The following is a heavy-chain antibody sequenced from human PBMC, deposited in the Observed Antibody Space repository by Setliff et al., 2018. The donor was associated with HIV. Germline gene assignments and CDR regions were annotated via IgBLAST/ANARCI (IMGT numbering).Heavy chain of an antibody. V-gene: IGHV4-59*01. D-gene: IGHD2-2*01. Sequence: SETLSLTCTVSGGSISSYYWSWIRQPPGKGLEWIGYIYYSGSTNYNPSLKSRVTISVDTSKNQFSLKLSTVTAADTAVYYCARGRRSTSSYYYYYYMDVWGKGTTVTVSS. CDR1: GGSISSYY. CDR2: IYYSGST. CDR3: ARGRRSTSSYYYYYYMDV. J-gene: IGHJ6*03.